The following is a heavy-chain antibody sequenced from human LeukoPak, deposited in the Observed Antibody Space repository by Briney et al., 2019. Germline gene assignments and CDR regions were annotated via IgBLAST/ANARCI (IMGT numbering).Heavy chain of an antibody. CDR2: IYYSGST. CDR1: GGSISSGDYY. J-gene: IGHJ4*02. Sequence: PSETLSLTCTVSGGSISSGDYYWSWIRQPPGTGLEWIGYIYYSGSTYYNPSLKSRVTISVDTSKNQFSLRLSSVTAADTAVYYCARVSSSGYHYFFDYWGQGTLVTVSS. D-gene: IGHD3-22*01. CDR3: ARVSSSGYHYFFDY. V-gene: IGHV4-30-4*01.